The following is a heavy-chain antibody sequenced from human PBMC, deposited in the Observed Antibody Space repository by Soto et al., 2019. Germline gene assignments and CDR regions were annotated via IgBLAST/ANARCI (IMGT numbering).Heavy chain of an antibody. J-gene: IGHJ6*02. V-gene: IGHV1-69*02. CDR1: GYTFDIYT. CDR3: ARGGLGAAGSMDV. CDR2: VIPLLAIV. Sequence: QVQVVQSGAEVKKPGSSVKVSCKSSGYTFDIYTVTWVRQAPGQGLEWMGRVIPLLAIVNYAQEFQDRVTIAADRSTSTVYMDLSSLRSEDTAIYYCARGGLGAAGSMDVWGQGTTVTVSS. D-gene: IGHD1-26*01.